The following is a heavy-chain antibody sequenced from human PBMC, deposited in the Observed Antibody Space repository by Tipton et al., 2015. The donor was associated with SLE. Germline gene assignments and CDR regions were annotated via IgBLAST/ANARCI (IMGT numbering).Heavy chain of an antibody. CDR1: GFTFSSYS. D-gene: IGHD2-2*01. CDR3: ARSPDIVVVPAAKEYYYYMDV. CDR2: INSRSIYI. Sequence: SLRLSCAASGFTFSSYSMSWVRQAPGKGPEWVSSINSRSIYIYDADSVRGRFTISRDNAEKSVYLQMNNLRAEDTAVYYCARSPDIVVVPAAKEYYYYMDVWGKGTTVTVSS. V-gene: IGHV3-21*01. J-gene: IGHJ6*03.